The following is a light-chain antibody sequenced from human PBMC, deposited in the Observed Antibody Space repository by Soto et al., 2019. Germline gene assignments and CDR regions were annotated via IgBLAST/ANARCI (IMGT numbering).Light chain of an antibody. V-gene: IGKV1-5*01. J-gene: IGKJ2*01. CDR3: QQYNSYSPEVT. CDR2: DAS. CDR1: QSISSW. Sequence: DIQMTQSPSTLSASVGDRVTITCRASQSISSWLAWYQQKPGKAPKLLIYDASILESGVPSRFSGSGSGTEFTLTISSMQPDDFATYSCQQYNSYSPEVTFGQGTKLEIK.